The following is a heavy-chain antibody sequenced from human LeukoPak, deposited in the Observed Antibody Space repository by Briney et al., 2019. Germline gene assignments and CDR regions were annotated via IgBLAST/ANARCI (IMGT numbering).Heavy chain of an antibody. D-gene: IGHD3-9*01. CDR3: VRGVQRYIDWFPGYDF. V-gene: IGHV3-72*01. J-gene: IGHJ4*02. CDR1: GFSFSDHY. CDR2: NTNKAGNYTT. Sequence: HSGGSLRLSCATSGFSFSDHYIDWVRQAPGKGLEWVGRNTNKAGNYTTQYAASVKGRFTISRDDLQKSLYLQMNSLKADDTAVYYCVRGVQRYIDWFPGYDFWGQGTLVTVSS.